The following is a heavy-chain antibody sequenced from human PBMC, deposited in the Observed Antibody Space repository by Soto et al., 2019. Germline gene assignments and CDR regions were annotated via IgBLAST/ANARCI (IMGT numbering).Heavy chain of an antibody. Sequence: QVQLQESGPGLVKPSQTLSLTCTVSGGSISSGGYYWSWIRQHPGKGLEWIGYIYYSGSTYYNPSLKRRVTISVDTAKNQFSLKLSSVTAADTAVYYCARAALRGGVVVIRPVFDYWGQGTLVTVSS. V-gene: IGHV4-31*03. CDR3: ARAALRGGVVVIRPVFDY. CDR2: IYYSGST. CDR1: GGSISSGGYY. J-gene: IGHJ4*02. D-gene: IGHD2-15*01.